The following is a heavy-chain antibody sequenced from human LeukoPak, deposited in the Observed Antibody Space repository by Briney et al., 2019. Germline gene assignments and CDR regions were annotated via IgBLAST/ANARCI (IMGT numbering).Heavy chain of an antibody. CDR1: GGSFSGYY. CDR3: ARPYYDFWRGYYLRNWFDP. CDR2: INHSGST. Sequence: SETLSLTCAVYGGSFSGYYWSWIRQPPGKGLEWIGEINHSGSTNYNPSLKSRVTISVDTSKNQFSLKLSSVTAADTAVYYCARPYYDFWRGYYLRNWFDPWGQGTLVTVSS. V-gene: IGHV4-34*01. J-gene: IGHJ5*02. D-gene: IGHD3-3*01.